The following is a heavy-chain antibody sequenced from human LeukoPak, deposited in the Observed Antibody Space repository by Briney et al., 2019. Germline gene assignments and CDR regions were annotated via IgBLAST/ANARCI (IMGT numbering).Heavy chain of an antibody. CDR2: IYYSGST. D-gene: IGHD2-21*01. CDR3: ARRGHCGDSRAFDY. J-gene: IGHJ4*02. V-gene: IGHV4-59*01. CDR1: GGSISSYY. Sequence: PSETLSLTCTVSGGSISSYYWSWIRQPPGKGLEWIGYIYYSGSTNYNPSPKSRVTISVDTSKNQFSLKLSSVTAADTAVYYCARRGHCGDSRAFDYWGQGTLVTVSS.